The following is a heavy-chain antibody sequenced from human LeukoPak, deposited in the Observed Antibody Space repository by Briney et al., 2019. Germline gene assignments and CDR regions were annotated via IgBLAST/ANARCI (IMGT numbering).Heavy chain of an antibody. CDR3: ARGQEQWLVHGSKAISWFDP. J-gene: IGHJ5*02. V-gene: IGHV4-59*01. Sequence: SETLSLTCTVSGGSISIYYWSWIRQPPGKGLGWIGYIYYSGSTNYNPSLKSRVTISVDTSKNQFSLKLSSVTAADTAVYYCARGQEQWLVHGSKAISWFDPWGQGTLVTVSS. CDR2: IYYSGST. CDR1: GGSISIYY. D-gene: IGHD6-19*01.